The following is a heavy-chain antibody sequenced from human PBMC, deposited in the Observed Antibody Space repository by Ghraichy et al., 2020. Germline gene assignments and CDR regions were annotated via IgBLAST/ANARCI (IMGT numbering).Heavy chain of an antibody. V-gene: IGHV4-34*01. Sequence: ESLNISCNVFGGSFSVYFLNWIRQPPGKGLEYIGEINHSGSTNYNPSLKSRVTISIDTSKNQFSLKLNSVTAADTAIYYCARVRDYYDSSGYNSGWYFDLWGRGTLVTVSS. CDR3: ARVRDYYDSSGYNSGWYFDL. CDR1: GGSFSVYF. CDR2: INHSGST. J-gene: IGHJ2*01. D-gene: IGHD3-22*01.